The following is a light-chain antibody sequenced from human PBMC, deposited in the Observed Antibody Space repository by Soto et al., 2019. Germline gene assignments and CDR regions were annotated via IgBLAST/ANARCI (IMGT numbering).Light chain of an antibody. J-gene: IGKJ1*01. CDR1: QSISSW. Sequence: DIQMTQSPSTLSASVGDRVTITCRASQSISSWLAWYQQKPGKAPKPLIYDASSLQSGVPSRFSGSGSGTEFTLTISSRQPDDAATYYCQQYNSYLWTFGQGTKVDIK. V-gene: IGKV1-5*01. CDR3: QQYNSYLWT. CDR2: DAS.